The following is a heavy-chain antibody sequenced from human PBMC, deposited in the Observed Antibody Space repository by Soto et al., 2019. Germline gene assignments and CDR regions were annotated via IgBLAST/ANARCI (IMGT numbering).Heavy chain of an antibody. CDR3: AREGLAARPYYYGMDV. CDR1: GFTFSSYS. J-gene: IGHJ6*02. V-gene: IGHV3-21*01. CDR2: ISSSSSYI. D-gene: IGHD6-6*01. Sequence: GGSLRLSCAASGFTFSSYSMNWVRQAPGKGLERVSSISSSSSYIYYADTVKGRFTISRDNAKNSLYLQMNSLRAEDTAVYYCAREGLAARPYYYGMDVWGQGTTVTVSS.